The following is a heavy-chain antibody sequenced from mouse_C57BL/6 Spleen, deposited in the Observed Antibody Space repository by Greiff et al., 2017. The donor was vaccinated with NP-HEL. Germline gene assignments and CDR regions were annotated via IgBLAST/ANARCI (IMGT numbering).Heavy chain of an antibody. Sequence: VQLQQPGAELVRPGTSVKLSCKASGYTFTSYWMHWVKQRPGQGLEWIGVIDPSDSYTNYNQKFKGKATLTVDTSSSTAYMQLSSLTSEDSAVYYCARDGNYRYYAMDYWGQGTSVTVSS. CDR3: ARDGNYRYYAMDY. J-gene: IGHJ4*01. D-gene: IGHD2-1*01. CDR1: GYTFTSYW. V-gene: IGHV1-59*01. CDR2: IDPSDSYT.